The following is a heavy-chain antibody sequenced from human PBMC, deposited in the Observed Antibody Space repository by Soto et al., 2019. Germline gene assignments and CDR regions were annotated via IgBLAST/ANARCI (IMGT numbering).Heavy chain of an antibody. Sequence: GGSLRLSCAASGFTFSSYAMSWVRQAPGKGLEWVSAISGSGGSTYYADSGKGRFTISRDNSKNTLYLQMNSLRAEDTAVYYCATPRRAISSFGNYYYYGMDVWGQGTTVTVSS. J-gene: IGHJ6*02. V-gene: IGHV3-23*01. CDR3: ATPRRAISSFGNYYYYGMDV. CDR1: GFTFSSYA. D-gene: IGHD3-16*01. CDR2: ISGSGGST.